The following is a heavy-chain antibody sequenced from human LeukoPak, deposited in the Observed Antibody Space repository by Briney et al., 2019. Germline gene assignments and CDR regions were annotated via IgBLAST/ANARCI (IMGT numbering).Heavy chain of an antibody. J-gene: IGHJ4*02. Sequence: ASVKVSCKASGYIFTSFYMHWVRQAPGQGLEWMGWISAYNGNTNYAQKLQGRVTMTTDTSTSTAYMELRSLRSDDTAVYYCARAPKVGGATPFPFDYWGQGTLVTVSS. CDR3: ARAPKVGGATPFPFDY. D-gene: IGHD1-26*01. CDR2: ISAYNGNT. V-gene: IGHV1-18*04. CDR1: GYIFTSFY.